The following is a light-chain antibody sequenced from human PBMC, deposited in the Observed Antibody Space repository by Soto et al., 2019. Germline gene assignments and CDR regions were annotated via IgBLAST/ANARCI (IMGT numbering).Light chain of an antibody. CDR3: MQALQAQYT. Sequence: VTTSPLSLPVTPGDPASISCRSSQNLLHSKGYNHLDWYLLKPGQAALLLICVSSNRASGVPDRFSGRGSGTDFPPKLSRVECQDVGIYYCMQALQAQYTFGQGTKV. CDR2: VSS. J-gene: IGKJ2*01. V-gene: IGKV2-28*01. CDR1: QNLLHSKGYNH.